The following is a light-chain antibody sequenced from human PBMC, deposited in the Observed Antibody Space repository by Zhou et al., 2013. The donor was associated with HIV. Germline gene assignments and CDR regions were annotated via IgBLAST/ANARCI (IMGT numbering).Light chain of an antibody. Sequence: DIQMTQSPSSLSASVGDRVSIKCRTSLSIRKSLNWYQQKPGQTPKLLIFHVSNLLPGVSPRFNGSGSGTEFTLTIGRLQPEDFATYYCQQTYSIHATFGGGTKVDMK. V-gene: IGKV1-39*01. CDR2: HVS. CDR3: QQTYSIHAT. J-gene: IGKJ4*01. CDR1: LSIRKS.